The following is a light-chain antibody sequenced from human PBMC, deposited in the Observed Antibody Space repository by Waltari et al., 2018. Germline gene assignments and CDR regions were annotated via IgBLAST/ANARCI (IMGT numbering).Light chain of an antibody. CDR3: ASWDDSLNGWV. Sequence: QSVLTQPPSASGTPGQRVTISCSGGSSNIGSNVVTWYQQFPGTAPKLLIYRSSQRPSGVPDRFSGSKSGTAASLAISGLQSEDEADFYCASWDDSLNGWVFGGGTKLTVL. CDR1: SSNIGSNV. CDR2: RSS. J-gene: IGLJ3*02. V-gene: IGLV1-44*01.